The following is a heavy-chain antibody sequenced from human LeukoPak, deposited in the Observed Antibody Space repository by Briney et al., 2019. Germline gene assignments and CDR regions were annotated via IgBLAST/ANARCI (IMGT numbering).Heavy chain of an antibody. D-gene: IGHD5-18*01. J-gene: IGHJ4*02. CDR2: ISSSSSYT. CDR1: GFTFSDYY. Sequence: GGSLRLSCAASGFTFSDYYMSWIRQAPGKGLEWVSYISSSSSYTNYADSVKGRFTISRDNAKNSLYLQMNSLRAEDTAVYYCARDGRRGYSYGYEDYWGQGTLVTVSS. V-gene: IGHV3-11*06. CDR3: ARDGRRGYSYGYEDY.